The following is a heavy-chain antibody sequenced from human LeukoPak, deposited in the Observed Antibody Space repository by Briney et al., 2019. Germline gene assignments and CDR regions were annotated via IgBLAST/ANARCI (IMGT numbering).Heavy chain of an antibody. J-gene: IGHJ4*02. CDR1: GFTFDDYA. D-gene: IGHD3-9*01. Sequence: PGGSLRLSCAASGFTFDDYAMHWVRRAPGKGLECVSGISWNSASIGYADSVKGRFTISRDNAKNSLYLQMNSLRAEDTALYYCAKDSHYDILTGYYNVNYFDYWGQGTLVTVSS. V-gene: IGHV3-9*01. CDR2: ISWNSASI. CDR3: AKDSHYDILTGYYNVNYFDY.